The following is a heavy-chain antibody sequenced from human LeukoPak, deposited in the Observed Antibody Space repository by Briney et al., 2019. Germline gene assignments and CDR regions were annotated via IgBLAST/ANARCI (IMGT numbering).Heavy chain of an antibody. CDR3: ARLSTMIVVGHLFEPRTTFDY. J-gene: IGHJ4*02. V-gene: IGHV4-30-4*01. D-gene: IGHD3-22*01. Sequence: PSETLSLTCAVSGGSISSGDYYWSWIRQPPGKGLEWIGYIYYSGSTYYNPSLKSRVTISVDTSKNQFSLKLSSVTAADTAVYYCARLSTMIVVGHLFEPRTTFDYWGQGTLVTVSS. CDR1: GGSISSGDYY. CDR2: IYYSGST.